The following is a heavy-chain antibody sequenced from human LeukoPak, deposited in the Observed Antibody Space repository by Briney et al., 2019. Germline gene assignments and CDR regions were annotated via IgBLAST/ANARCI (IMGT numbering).Heavy chain of an antibody. D-gene: IGHD6-13*01. CDR2: ISAYNGNT. CDR1: GYTFTSYG. Sequence: ASVKVSCKASGYTFTSYGISWVRQAPGQGLEWMGWISAYNGNTNYAQKLQGRVTMTTDTSTSTAYMELRSLRSDDTAVYYCARGDSIAAAGTSGMGDYWGQGTLVTVSS. CDR3: ARGDSIAAAGTSGMGDY. J-gene: IGHJ4*02. V-gene: IGHV1-18*01.